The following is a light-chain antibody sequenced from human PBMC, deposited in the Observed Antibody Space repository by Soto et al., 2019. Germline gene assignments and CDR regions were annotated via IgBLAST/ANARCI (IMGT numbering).Light chain of an antibody. CDR1: QSVSSN. CDR3: QQYGSSGT. V-gene: IGKV3-15*01. CDR2: DAS. Sequence: VMAQSPATLSVSPGESSTLSCRASQSVSSNVAWYQQKPGQAPRLLIYDASTRATGIPARFSGSGSGTDFTLTISRLEPEDFAVYYCQQYGSSGTFGQGTKVDIK. J-gene: IGKJ1*01.